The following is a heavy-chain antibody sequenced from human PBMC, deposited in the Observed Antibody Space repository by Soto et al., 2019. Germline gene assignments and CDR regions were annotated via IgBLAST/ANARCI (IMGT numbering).Heavy chain of an antibody. CDR3: VKGEYYYDSSGYYRFDY. D-gene: IGHD3-22*01. CDR1: GFTFSIYA. CDR2: ISTNGGST. Sequence: GGSLRLSCSASGFTFSIYAMHWVRQAPGKGLEYVSSISTNGGSTDYADSVKGRFTISRDNSKNTVYLQMSSLRVEDTAVYYCVKGEYYYDSSGYYRFDYWGQGTLVTVSS. J-gene: IGHJ4*02. V-gene: IGHV3-64D*06.